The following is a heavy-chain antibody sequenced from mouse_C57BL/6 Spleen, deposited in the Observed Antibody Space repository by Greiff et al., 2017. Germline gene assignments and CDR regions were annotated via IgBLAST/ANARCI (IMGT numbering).Heavy chain of an antibody. CDR2: IDPETGGT. CDR3: TRWGWDDAMDY. J-gene: IGHJ4*01. V-gene: IGHV1-15*01. CDR1: GYTFTDYE. D-gene: IGHD4-1*01. Sequence: QVQLKQSGAELVRPGASVTLSCKASGYTFTDYEMHWVKQTPVHGLEWIGAIDPETGGTAYNQKFKGKAILTADKSSSTAYMELRSLTSEDSAVYYCTRWGWDDAMDYWGQGTSVTVSS.